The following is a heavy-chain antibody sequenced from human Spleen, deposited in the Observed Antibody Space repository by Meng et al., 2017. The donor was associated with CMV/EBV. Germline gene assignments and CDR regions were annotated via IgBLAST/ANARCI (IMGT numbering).Heavy chain of an antibody. D-gene: IGHD2-8*01. Sequence: EWRLVGSGGGLVQPGGSLRLSCAASGFTFSTYWMHWVRQDPGKGPVWVSRINSAGSLTSYADSVKGRFTISRDNAKDTLYLQMDGLRADDTAIYFCARGMGDYWGQGSLVTVSS. CDR1: GFTFSTYW. J-gene: IGHJ4*02. V-gene: IGHV3-74*01. CDR3: ARGMGDY. CDR2: INSAGSLT.